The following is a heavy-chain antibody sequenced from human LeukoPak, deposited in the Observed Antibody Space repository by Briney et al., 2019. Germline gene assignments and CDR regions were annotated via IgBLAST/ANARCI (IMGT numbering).Heavy chain of an antibody. CDR3: ARHFAYSSSSYFDY. V-gene: IGHV4-59*08. J-gene: IGHJ4*02. Sequence: SETLSLTCSVSGGSFSNYYYSWIRQPPGKGLEWIGYVYYTGSTNYNPSLKSRVTMFEDKSKNQFSLRLYSMTLVDTAVYYCARHFAYSSSSYFDYWGQGSLVTVSS. D-gene: IGHD6-6*01. CDR1: GGSFSNYY. CDR2: VYYTGST.